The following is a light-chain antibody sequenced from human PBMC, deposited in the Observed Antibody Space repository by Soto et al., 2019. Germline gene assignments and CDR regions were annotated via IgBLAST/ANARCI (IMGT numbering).Light chain of an antibody. V-gene: IGLV4-69*01. CDR2: VNSDGSH. CDR1: SGHKKYA. J-gene: IGLJ3*02. Sequence: QSVLTQSPSASASLGASVKLTCTLSSGHKKYAIAWHQQQPQKGPRYLMNVNSDGSHSKGDGIPDRFSGSSSGTERYLIISSLQSEDEADYYCQTWGTDFRVFGGGTKLTVL. CDR3: QTWGTDFRV.